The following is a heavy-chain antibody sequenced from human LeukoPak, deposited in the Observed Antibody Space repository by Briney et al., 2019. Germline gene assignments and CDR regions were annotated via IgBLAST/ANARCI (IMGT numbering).Heavy chain of an antibody. CDR3: AREGGYSYGYYYYYYMDV. Sequence: RASVKVSCKASGYTFTSYGISWVRQAPGQGLEWMGWISAYNGNTNYAQKLQGRVTMTTDTSTSTAYMELRSLRSDDTAVYYCAREGGYSYGYYYYYYMDVWGKGTTVTVSS. D-gene: IGHD5-18*01. V-gene: IGHV1-18*01. J-gene: IGHJ6*03. CDR2: ISAYNGNT. CDR1: GYTFTSYG.